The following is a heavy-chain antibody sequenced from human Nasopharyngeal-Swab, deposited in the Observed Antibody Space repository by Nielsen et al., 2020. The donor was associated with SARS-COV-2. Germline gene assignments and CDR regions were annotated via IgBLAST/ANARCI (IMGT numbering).Heavy chain of an antibody. CDR2: IYYSGST. CDR3: AREEWELGRGY. D-gene: IGHD1-26*01. CDR1: GGSISSGDYY. V-gene: IGHV4-30-4*01. Sequence: SETLSLTCTVSGGSISSGDYYWSRIRQPPGKGLEWIGYIYYSGSTYYNPSLKSRVTISVDTSKNQFSLKLSSVTAADTAVYYCAREEWELGRGYWGQGTLVTVSS. J-gene: IGHJ4*02.